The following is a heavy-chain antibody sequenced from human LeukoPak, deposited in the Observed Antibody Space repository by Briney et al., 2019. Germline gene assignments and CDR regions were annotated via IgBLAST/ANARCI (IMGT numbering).Heavy chain of an antibody. CDR2: IIGNGGGI. CDR3: AKDRIADGRYSIDF. J-gene: IGHJ4*02. CDR1: GFTFNTYA. V-gene: IGHV3-23*01. Sequence: GGPLRLSCAASGFTFNTYAMNWVRQAPGKGLEWVSVIIGNGGGINYADSVRGRFFISRDNAANTLYLQMNSLRVEDTAVYYCAKDRIADGRYSIDFWGQGTLVSVSS. D-gene: IGHD2-21*01.